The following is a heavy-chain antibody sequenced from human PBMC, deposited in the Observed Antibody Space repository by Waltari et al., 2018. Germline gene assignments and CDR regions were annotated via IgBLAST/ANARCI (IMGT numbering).Heavy chain of an antibody. V-gene: IGHV4-34*01. J-gene: IGHJ5*02. CDR2: ITQSGST. Sequence: QVQLQQCGAGLLKPSETLSLTCAVDGGSFSGYYWSWIRQSPGKGLEWIGEITQSGSTSYNPSLKSQVTISVDTSKNQFSLELSSVTAADTAVYYCARGYRWFDPWGQGTLVTVSS. CDR1: GGSFSGYY. CDR3: ARGYRWFDP.